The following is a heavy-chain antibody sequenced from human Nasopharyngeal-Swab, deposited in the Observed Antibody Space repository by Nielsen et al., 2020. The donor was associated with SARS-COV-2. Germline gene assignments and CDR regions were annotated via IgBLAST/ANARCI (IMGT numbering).Heavy chain of an antibody. Sequence: SETLSLTCTVSGGSISSYYWSWIRQPPGKGLEWIGHMYYSGSTKYNPSLKSRVTISVDRSKNQFSLRLSSVTAADTAVYYCARRYFDSLYGMDVWGQGTTVTVSS. CDR1: GGSISSYY. CDR3: ARRYFDSLYGMDV. V-gene: IGHV4-59*01. CDR2: MYYSGST. J-gene: IGHJ6*02. D-gene: IGHD3-9*01.